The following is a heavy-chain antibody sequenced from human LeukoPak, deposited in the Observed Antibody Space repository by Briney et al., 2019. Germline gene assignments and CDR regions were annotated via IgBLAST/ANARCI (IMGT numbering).Heavy chain of an antibody. J-gene: IGHJ4*02. CDR3: ARSALSWSREVIQYYFDY. CDR1: GYTFTSYG. CDR2: ISAYNGNT. D-gene: IGHD3-16*02. V-gene: IGHV1-18*01. Sequence: GASVKVSCKASGYTFTSYGISWVRQAPGQGLEWMGWISAYNGNTNYAQKLQGRVTMTTDASTSTAYMELRSLRSDDTAVYYCARSALSWSREVIQYYFDYWGQGTLVTVSS.